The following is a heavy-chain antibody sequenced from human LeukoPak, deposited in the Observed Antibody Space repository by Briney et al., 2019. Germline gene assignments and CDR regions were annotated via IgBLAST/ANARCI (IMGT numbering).Heavy chain of an antibody. Sequence: SETLSLTCTVSGGSISSSSYYWGWIRQPPGKGLEWIGSIYYSGSTYYNPSLKSRVTVSVDTSKNQFSLKVSSVTAADTAVYYCARQRGAGAWCFDYWGQGTLVTVSS. D-gene: IGHD1-26*01. V-gene: IGHV4-39*01. CDR2: IYYSGST. CDR1: GGSISSSSYY. CDR3: ARQRGAGAWCFDY. J-gene: IGHJ4*02.